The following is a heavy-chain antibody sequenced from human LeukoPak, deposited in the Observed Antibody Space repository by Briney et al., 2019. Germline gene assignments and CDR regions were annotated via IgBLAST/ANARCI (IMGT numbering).Heavy chain of an antibody. D-gene: IGHD3-10*01. CDR2: MWYDGSNK. J-gene: IGHJ4*02. CDR1: GFSLSSSG. CDR3: ARTNTLDRGPIIDPLEN. Sequence: GGSLRLSCAASGFSLSSSGMHWVRQAPGKGLEWVAYMWYDGSNKYYADSVKGRFTISRDNSKNTLYLQMNSLRAEDTAVYFCARTNTLDRGPIIDPLENWGQGTLVTVSS. V-gene: IGHV3-33*01.